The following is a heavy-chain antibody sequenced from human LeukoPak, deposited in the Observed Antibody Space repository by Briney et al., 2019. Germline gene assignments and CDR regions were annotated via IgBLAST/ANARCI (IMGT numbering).Heavy chain of an antibody. CDR2: IIPIFGTA. V-gene: IGHV1-69*05. D-gene: IGHD2-2*02. CDR1: GGTFSSYA. CDR3: ATYLGPQDIVVVPAAIRDAFDI. Sequence: ASVKVSCKASGGTFSSYAISWVRQAPGQGLEWMGGIIPIFGTANYAQKFQGRVTITTDESTSTAYMELSSLRSEDTAVYYCATYLGPQDIVVVPAAIRDAFDIWGQGTMVTVSS. J-gene: IGHJ3*02.